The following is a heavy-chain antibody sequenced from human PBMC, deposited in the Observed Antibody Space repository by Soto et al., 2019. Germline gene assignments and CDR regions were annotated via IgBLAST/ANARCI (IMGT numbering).Heavy chain of an antibody. D-gene: IGHD4-17*01. Sequence: SVKVSCKASGGTFSSYAISWVRQAPGQGLEWMGGIIPIFGTATYAQKFKGRVTITADASTSTAYMELSSLRSEDTAVYYCARAEYGDYVAAHFEHWGQGTLVNVSS. CDR3: ARAEYGDYVAAHFEH. CDR2: IIPIFGTA. J-gene: IGHJ4*01. V-gene: IGHV1-69*13. CDR1: GGTFSSYA.